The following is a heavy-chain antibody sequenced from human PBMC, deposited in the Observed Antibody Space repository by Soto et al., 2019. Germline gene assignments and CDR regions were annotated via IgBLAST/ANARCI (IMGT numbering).Heavy chain of an antibody. Sequence: QVQLVESGGGVVQPGRSLRLSCAASGFTFSTYAMHWVRQAPGKGLEWVAVISYDGSNKYYADSVKGRYTSSRDNSKNKRDLQMNSLRAEDMAVYDCAWEKWPCSSGWYYRHFDCWGQGTLVTVSS. D-gene: IGHD6-19*01. V-gene: IGHV3-30-3*01. CDR1: GFTFSTYA. CDR2: ISYDGSNK. CDR3: AWEKWPCSSGWYYRHFDC. J-gene: IGHJ4*02.